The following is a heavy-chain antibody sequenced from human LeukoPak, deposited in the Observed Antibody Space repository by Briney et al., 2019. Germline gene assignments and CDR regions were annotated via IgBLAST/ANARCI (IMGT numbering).Heavy chain of an antibody. D-gene: IGHD6-19*01. CDR2: INHSGST. V-gene: IGHV4-34*01. CDR3: ARVVNTGYSSGWGYYFDY. J-gene: IGHJ4*02. CDR1: GGSFSGYY. Sequence: SETLSLTCAVYGGSFSGYYWSWIRQPPGKGLEWIGEINHSGSTNYNPSLKSRVTISVDTSKNQFSLKLSSVTAADTAVYYCARVVNTGYSSGWGYYFDYWGQGTLVTVSS.